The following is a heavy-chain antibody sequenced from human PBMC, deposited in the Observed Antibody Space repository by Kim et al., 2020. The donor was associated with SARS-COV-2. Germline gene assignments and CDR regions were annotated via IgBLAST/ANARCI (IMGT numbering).Heavy chain of an antibody. Sequence: GESLKISCKGSGYSFTSYWIGWGRQMPGKGLEWMGIIYPGDSDTRYSPSFQGQVTISADKSISTAYLQWSSLKASDTAMYYCARRIGSSTSWQWFDPWGQGTLVTVSS. CDR2: IYPGDSDT. V-gene: IGHV5-51*01. CDR1: GYSFTSYW. D-gene: IGHD2-2*01. J-gene: IGHJ5*02. CDR3: ARRIGSSTSWQWFDP.